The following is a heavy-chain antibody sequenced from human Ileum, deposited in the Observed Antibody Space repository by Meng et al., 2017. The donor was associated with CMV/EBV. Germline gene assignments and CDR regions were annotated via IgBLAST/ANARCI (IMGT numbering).Heavy chain of an antibody. V-gene: IGHV3-23*03. Sequence: GESLKISCAASGFTLSGYAMSWVRQAPGKGLEWVSVIYHDDSTTYYADSVKGRFTISRDHSKKTLYLQMNSLRAEDTAIYYCAKDDNYYLGEGESWGQGTLVTVAS. J-gene: IGHJ5*02. CDR2: IYHDDSTT. CDR1: GFTLSGYA. CDR3: AKDDNYYLGEGES. D-gene: IGHD3-16*01.